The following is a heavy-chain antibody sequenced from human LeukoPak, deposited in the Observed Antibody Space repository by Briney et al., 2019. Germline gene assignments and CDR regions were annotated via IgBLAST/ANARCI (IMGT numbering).Heavy chain of an antibody. J-gene: IGHJ4*02. V-gene: IGHV3-9*01. CDR3: ARDTHTTTWYGPGD. D-gene: IGHD6-13*01. CDR2: ISWNSYNI. CDR1: GFTFDDYA. Sequence: GGSLRLSCAASGFTFDDYAMHWVRQAPGKGLEWVSGISWNSYNIGYADSVKARFTISRDNAKNSLYLQMNSLIPEDTALYYCARDTHTTTWYGPGDWGQGTLVTVSS.